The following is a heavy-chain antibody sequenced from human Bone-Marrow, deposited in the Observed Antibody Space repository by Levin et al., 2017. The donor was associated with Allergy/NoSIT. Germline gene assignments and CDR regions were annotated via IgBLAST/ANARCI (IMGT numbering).Heavy chain of an antibody. CDR2: INPNSGDT. J-gene: IGHJ3*02. V-gene: IGHV1-2*02. Sequence: PGESLKISCKASGYTFTDYFIHWVRLAPGQGLEWMGWINPNSGDTDSAQNFQDRVTMTRDTSISTAYMELSSLTSNDTALYYCARISSAAFDIWGQGTVVTVSS. CDR3: ARISSAAFDI. CDR1: GYTFTDYF. D-gene: IGHD6-19*01.